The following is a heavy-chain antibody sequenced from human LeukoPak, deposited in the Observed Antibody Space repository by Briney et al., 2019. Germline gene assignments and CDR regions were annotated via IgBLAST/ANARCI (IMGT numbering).Heavy chain of an antibody. Sequence: GGTLRLSCAASGFTFSRNGMTWVRQAPGKGLEWVSAISGSGGNTYYADSVKGRFTISRDNSKNTLYLQMNSLRAEDTAVYYCAKDGMRFQLSQAFDYWGQGTLVTVSS. J-gene: IGHJ4*02. CDR1: GFTFSRNG. V-gene: IGHV3-23*01. D-gene: IGHD1-1*01. CDR3: AKDGMRFQLSQAFDY. CDR2: ISGSGGNT.